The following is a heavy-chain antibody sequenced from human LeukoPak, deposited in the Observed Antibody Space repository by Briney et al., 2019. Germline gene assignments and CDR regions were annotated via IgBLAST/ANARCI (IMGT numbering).Heavy chain of an antibody. V-gene: IGHV3-7*01. CDR1: GFTFSNYD. Sequence: PGGTLRLSCAASGFTFSNYDMSWVRQAPGKGLEWVANIKQDGSEKYYVDSVKGRFTISRDNAKNSLYLQMNSLRAEDTAVYYCARASSSGGPNWFDPWGQGTLVTVSS. CDR2: IKQDGSEK. J-gene: IGHJ5*02. D-gene: IGHD6-13*01. CDR3: ARASSSGGPNWFDP.